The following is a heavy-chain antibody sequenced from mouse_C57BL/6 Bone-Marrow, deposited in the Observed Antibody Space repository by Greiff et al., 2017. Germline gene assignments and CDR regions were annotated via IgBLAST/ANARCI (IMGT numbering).Heavy chain of an antibody. V-gene: IGHV1-9*01. D-gene: IGHD2-3*01. Sequence: VQLQQSGAELMKPGASVKLSCKATGYTFTGYWIEWVKQRPGHGLEWIGELLPGSGSTNYNEKFTGKATFTADTSSNTAYMQLSSLTTEDSAIYYCARMMGPYWYFDVWGTGTTVTVSS. CDR1: GYTFTGYW. CDR2: LLPGSGST. J-gene: IGHJ1*03. CDR3: ARMMGPYWYFDV.